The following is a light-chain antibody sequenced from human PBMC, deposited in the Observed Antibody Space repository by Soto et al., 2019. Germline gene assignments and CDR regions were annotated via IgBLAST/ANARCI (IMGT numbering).Light chain of an antibody. V-gene: IGLV2-23*01. Sequence: QSALTQPASVTGSPAQSITISCTGSSSDVAGSGLVSWYQFHPGKAPKLLIFEGFKRPSGVSNRFSGSKSGSTASLTISGLQTEDEADYYCCSYAGRSTWDVVFGGGTKVTVL. CDR3: CSYAGRSTWDVV. J-gene: IGLJ2*01. CDR2: EGF. CDR1: SSDVAGSGL.